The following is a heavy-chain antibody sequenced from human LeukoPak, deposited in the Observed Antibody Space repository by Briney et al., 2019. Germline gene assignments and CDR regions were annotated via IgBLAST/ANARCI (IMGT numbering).Heavy chain of an antibody. J-gene: IGHJ4*02. Sequence: GGSLRLSCAASGFTVSSNYMSWVRQAPGKGLEWVAVAYHDGYYGNSQYYADSVKGRFTISRDNSEKTLYLQMSSPRAEDTAVYYRATGSGYYYGHWGQGTLVSVSS. CDR1: GFTVSSNY. V-gene: IGHV3-33*08. D-gene: IGHD3-22*01. CDR2: AYHDGYYGNSQ. CDR3: ATGSGYYYGH.